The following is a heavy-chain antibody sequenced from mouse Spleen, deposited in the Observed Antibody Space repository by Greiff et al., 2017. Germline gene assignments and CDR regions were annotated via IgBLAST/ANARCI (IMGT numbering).Heavy chain of an antibody. Sequence: QVQLKQSGAELVRPGTSVKVSCKASGYAFTNYLIEWVKQRPGQGLEWIGVINPGSGGTNYNEKFKGKATLTADKSSSTAYMQLSSLTSDDSAVYFCAREGYDYPFAYWGQGTLVTVSA. J-gene: IGHJ3*01. CDR3: AREGYDYPFAY. CDR2: INPGSGGT. CDR1: GYAFTNYL. V-gene: IGHV1-54*01. D-gene: IGHD2-4*01.